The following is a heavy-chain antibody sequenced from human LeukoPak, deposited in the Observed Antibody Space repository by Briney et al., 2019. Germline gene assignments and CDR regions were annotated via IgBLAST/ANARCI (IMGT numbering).Heavy chain of an antibody. Sequence: GGSLRLSCAASGFTFSDTWMHWVRQAPGEGLVWVSRIRSDGSDTRYAESVKGRFTISRDNAKNTLYLQMNSLRAEDTAVYYCAREMGAYYDSSGYYDYWGQGTLVTVSS. D-gene: IGHD3-22*01. J-gene: IGHJ4*02. CDR3: AREMGAYYDSSGYYDY. CDR1: GFTFSDTW. CDR2: IRSDGSDT. V-gene: IGHV3-74*01.